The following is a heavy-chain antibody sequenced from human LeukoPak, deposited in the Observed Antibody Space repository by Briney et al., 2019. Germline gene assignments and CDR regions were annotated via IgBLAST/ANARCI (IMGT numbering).Heavy chain of an antibody. J-gene: IGHJ4*02. V-gene: IGHV3-73*01. D-gene: IGHD4-23*01. CDR2: IRSKANSYAT. CDR3: MTTVVIPFDY. CDR1: GFTFSGSA. Sequence: GGSLRLSCAASGFTFSGSAMHWVRQASGKGLEWVGRIRSKANSYATAYAASVKGRFTISRDDSKNTAYLQMNSLKTEDTAVYYCMTTVVIPFDYWGQGTLVTVSP.